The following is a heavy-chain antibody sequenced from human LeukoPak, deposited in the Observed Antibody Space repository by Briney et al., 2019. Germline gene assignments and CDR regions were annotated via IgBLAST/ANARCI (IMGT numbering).Heavy chain of an antibody. CDR3: ARDYDFWSGYYSPTRGYFGY. J-gene: IGHJ4*02. V-gene: IGHV3-30*02. Sequence: GGSLRLSCAASGFTFSGSGMHWVRQAPGKGREWVTFIRYDGSNKYYTDSVKGRFTISRDNSKNTLYLQMDSLRAEDTAVYYSARDYDFWSGYYSPTRGYFGYWGQGTLVTVSS. D-gene: IGHD3-3*01. CDR2: IRYDGSNK. CDR1: GFTFSGSG.